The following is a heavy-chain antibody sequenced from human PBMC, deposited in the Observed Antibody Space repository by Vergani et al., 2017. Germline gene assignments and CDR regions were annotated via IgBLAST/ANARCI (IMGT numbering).Heavy chain of an antibody. CDR2: INHSGST. CDR3: ARVWLWPYDHRWERYSSSWPLYYYYSMDV. D-gene: IGHD6-13*01. J-gene: IGHJ6*03. CDR1: GGSFSGYY. V-gene: IGHV4-34*01. Sequence: QVQLQQWGAGLLKPSETLSLTCAVYGGSFSGYYWSWIRQPPGKGLEWSGEINHSGSTNYNPSLKSRVTISVDTSKNQFSLKLSSATAADTSVYYWARVWLWPYDHRWERYSSSWPLYYYYSMDVWGKGTTVTVSS.